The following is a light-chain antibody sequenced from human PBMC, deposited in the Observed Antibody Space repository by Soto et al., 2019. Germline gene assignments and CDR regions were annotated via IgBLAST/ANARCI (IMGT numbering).Light chain of an antibody. V-gene: IGKV1-5*03. Sequence: IQMTQSPSTLSASVGDRVTITCRASQSISSWLAWYQQRPGKAPKLLIHKASNLESGVPSRFSGSGSGTEFTLTISSLQPDDSATYYCQQYNRYSTFGQGTKVDNK. J-gene: IGKJ1*01. CDR3: QQYNRYST. CDR1: QSISSW. CDR2: KAS.